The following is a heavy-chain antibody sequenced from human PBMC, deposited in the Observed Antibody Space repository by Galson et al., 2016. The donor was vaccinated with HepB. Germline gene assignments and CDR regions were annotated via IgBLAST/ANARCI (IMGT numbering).Heavy chain of an antibody. D-gene: IGHD3-10*01. CDR3: EARYGEFLMVFCY. J-gene: IGHJ4*02. CDR2: ISDIGANK. CDR1: GFIFNSHA. Sequence: SLRLSCAGSGFIFNSHAMSWVRQAPGKGLELVSAISDIGANKYHADFVKGRFTISRDNSKNTVYLQMNSLRVEDTAVYYCEARYGEFLMVFCYWGKGTRVTFSS. V-gene: IGHV3-23*01.